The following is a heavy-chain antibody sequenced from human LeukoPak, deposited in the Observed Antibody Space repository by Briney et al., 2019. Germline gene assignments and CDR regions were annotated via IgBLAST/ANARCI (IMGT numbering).Heavy chain of an antibody. Sequence: GGSLRLSCVASGFTFSDAWMRWVRQAPGKGLEWVGRSKSKIDGGTIDYGAPVKGRFTISRDDSRNTLYLQMNSLKTEDTAVYYCTTRRQDGCWGQGTLVTVS. D-gene: IGHD6-25*01. CDR1: GFTFSDAW. CDR3: TTRRQDGC. J-gene: IGHJ4*02. CDR2: SKSKIDGGTI. V-gene: IGHV3-15*01.